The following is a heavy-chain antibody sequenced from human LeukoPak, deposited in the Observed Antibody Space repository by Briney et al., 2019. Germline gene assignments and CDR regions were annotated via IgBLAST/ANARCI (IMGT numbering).Heavy chain of an antibody. CDR3: ARDSPYSSSWQNYWFDP. J-gene: IGHJ5*02. CDR1: GDSVSSNSAA. Sequence: SQTLSLTCAISGDSVSSNSAAWNWIRQSPWRVLEWLGRTYYRSKWYNDYAVSVKSRITINPDTSKNQFSLQLNSVTPEDTAVYYCARDSPYSSSWQNYWFDPWGQGTLVTVSS. V-gene: IGHV6-1*01. D-gene: IGHD6-13*01. CDR2: TYYRSKWYN.